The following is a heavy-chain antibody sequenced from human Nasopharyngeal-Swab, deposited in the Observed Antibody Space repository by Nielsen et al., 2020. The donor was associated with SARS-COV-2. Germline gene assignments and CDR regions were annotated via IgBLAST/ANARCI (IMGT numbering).Heavy chain of an antibody. Sequence: SETLSLTCAVYGSFTGYYWTWIRQPPGKGLEWIGEINNSGSTRYNPSLKSRVTISVDTSKNQFSLKLSSVTAADTAVYYCAEKGYTDNWYVYFGQGTLVTVSS. CDR3: AEKGYTDNWYVY. D-gene: IGHD6-13*01. J-gene: IGHJ5*01. CDR1: GSFTGYY. V-gene: IGHV4-34*01. CDR2: INNSGST.